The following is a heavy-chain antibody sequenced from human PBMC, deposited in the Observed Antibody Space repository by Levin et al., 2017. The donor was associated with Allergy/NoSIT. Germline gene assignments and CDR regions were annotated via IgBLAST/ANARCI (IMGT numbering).Heavy chain of an antibody. J-gene: IGHJ4*02. CDR3: AREGGYSYGYVPFVDY. CDR1: GFTFSSYS. CDR2: ISSSSSYI. Sequence: GGSLRLSCAASGFTFSSYSMNWVRQAPGKGLEWVSSISSSSSYIYYADSVKGRFTISRDNAKNSLYLQMNSLRAEDTAVYYCAREGGYSYGYVPFVDYWGQGTLVTVSS. D-gene: IGHD5-18*01. V-gene: IGHV3-21*01.